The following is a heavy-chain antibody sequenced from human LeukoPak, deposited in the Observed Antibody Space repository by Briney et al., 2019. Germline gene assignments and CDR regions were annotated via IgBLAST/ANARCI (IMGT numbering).Heavy chain of an antibody. Sequence: PSETLSLTCTVSGGSISSGDYYWSWIRQPPGKGLEWIGYIYYSGSTYYNPSLKSRVTISVDTSKNQFSLKLSSVTAADTAVYYCARGIVVVPAARGVGAFDIWGQGTMATVSS. CDR3: ARGIVVVPAARGVGAFDI. D-gene: IGHD2-2*01. CDR2: IYYSGST. V-gene: IGHV4-30-4*01. CDR1: GGSISSGDYY. J-gene: IGHJ3*02.